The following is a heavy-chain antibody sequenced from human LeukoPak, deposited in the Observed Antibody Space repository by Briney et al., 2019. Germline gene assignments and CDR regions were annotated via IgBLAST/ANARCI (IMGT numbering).Heavy chain of an antibody. V-gene: IGHV1-69*05. CDR3: ASASPDRGVDY. CDR1: GGTFSSYA. D-gene: IGHD1-14*01. J-gene: IGHJ4*02. CDR2: IIPIFGTA. Sequence: SVKVSCKASGGTFSSYAMSWVRQAPGQGLEWMGRIIPIFGTANYAQKFQGRVTITTDESTSTAYMELSSLRSEDTAVYYCASASPDRGVDYWGQGTLVTVSS.